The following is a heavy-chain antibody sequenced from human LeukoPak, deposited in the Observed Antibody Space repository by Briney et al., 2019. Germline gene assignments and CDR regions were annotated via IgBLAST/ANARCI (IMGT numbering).Heavy chain of an antibody. CDR1: GYTFTSYG. CDR2: INTYNGNT. Sequence: ASVTVSCKASGYTFTSYGISWVRQAPGQGLEWMGWINTYNGNTNYAQKLQGRVTMTTDTSTSTAYMELRSLRSDDTAVYYCAREILGYCSGGSCYSGFANWFDPWGQGTLVTVSS. J-gene: IGHJ5*02. CDR3: AREILGYCSGGSCYSGFANWFDP. D-gene: IGHD2-15*01. V-gene: IGHV1-18*01.